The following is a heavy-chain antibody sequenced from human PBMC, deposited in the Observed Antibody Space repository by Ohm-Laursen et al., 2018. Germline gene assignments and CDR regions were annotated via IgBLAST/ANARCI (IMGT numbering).Heavy chain of an antibody. Sequence: SDTLSLTCAVYGGSFSGYYWSWIRQPPGKGLEWIGEINHSGSTNYNPSLKSRVTISVDTSKNQFSLKLSSVIAADTAVYYCARLSIVVKSATDLCGMDVWGQGTTVTVSS. CDR1: GGSFSGYY. D-gene: IGHD2-2*01. CDR3: ARLSIVVKSATDLCGMDV. J-gene: IGHJ6*02. V-gene: IGHV4-34*01. CDR2: INHSGST.